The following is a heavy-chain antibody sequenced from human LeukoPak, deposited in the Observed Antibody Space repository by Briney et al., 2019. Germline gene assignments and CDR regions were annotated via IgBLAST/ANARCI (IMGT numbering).Heavy chain of an antibody. D-gene: IGHD3-22*01. Sequence: ASVKVSCKASGGTFSSYAISWVRQAPGQGLEWMGRIIPIFGTANYAQKFQGRVTITTDESTSTAYMELSSLRSEDTAVYYCAMYYYDSSGYYYVSLDCWGQGTLVTVSS. CDR3: AMYYYDSSGYYYVSLDC. V-gene: IGHV1-69*05. CDR1: GGTFSSYA. CDR2: IIPIFGTA. J-gene: IGHJ4*02.